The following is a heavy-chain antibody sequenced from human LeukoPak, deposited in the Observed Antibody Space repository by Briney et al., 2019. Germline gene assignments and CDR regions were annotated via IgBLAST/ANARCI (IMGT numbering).Heavy chain of an antibody. J-gene: IGHJ3*02. D-gene: IGHD3-10*01. CDR3: ARELTMVRGVIIIGDAFDI. V-gene: IGHV3-23*01. CDR2: ISGSGGST. Sequence: GGSLRLSCAAPGFTFSSYAMSWVRQAPGKGLEWVSAISGSGGSTYYADSVKGRFTISRDNSKNTLYLQMNSLRAEDTAVYYCARELTMVRGVIIIGDAFDIWGQGTMVTVSS. CDR1: GFTFSSYA.